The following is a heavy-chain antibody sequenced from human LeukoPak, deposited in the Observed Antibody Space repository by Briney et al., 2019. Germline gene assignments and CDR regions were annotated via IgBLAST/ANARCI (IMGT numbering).Heavy chain of an antibody. CDR3: AKDLSDYGELRPYFDY. Sequence: PGGSLRLSCAASGFSFSSYGMHWVRQAPGKGLEWVAFIRYDGSNKYYADSVKGRFTISTDNSKNTLYLQMNSLRGEDTAGYHCAKDLSDYGELRPYFDYWGQGTLVTVSS. D-gene: IGHD4-17*01. CDR1: GFSFSSYG. J-gene: IGHJ4*02. V-gene: IGHV3-30*02. CDR2: IRYDGSNK.